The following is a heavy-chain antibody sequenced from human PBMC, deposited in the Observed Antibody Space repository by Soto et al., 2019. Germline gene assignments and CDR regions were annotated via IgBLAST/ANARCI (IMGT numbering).Heavy chain of an antibody. CDR2: IVRIFGTT. CDR3: ARVEAVAGLYNYHGLDV. Sequence: QVQLVQSGAEVKKPGSSVKVSCKVSGGTFSNYAIDWVRLAPGHGLEWMGGIVRIFGTTYYTQKFQGRATIIEDDSTTTAYLEMSSLRSEDTAIYYCARVEAVAGLYNYHGLDVWGQGTAVTVSS. CDR1: GGTFSNYA. D-gene: IGHD6-19*01. V-gene: IGHV1-69*12. J-gene: IGHJ6*02.